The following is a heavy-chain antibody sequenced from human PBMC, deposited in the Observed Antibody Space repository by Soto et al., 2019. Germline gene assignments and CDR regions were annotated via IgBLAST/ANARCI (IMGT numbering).Heavy chain of an antibody. Sequence: QVQLVQSGAEVKKPGSSVKVSCKASGGTFSSYAISWVRQAPGQGLEWMGGIIPIFGTANYAQKFQVRVTITADESTSIAYMELSSLRSEDTAVYYCARDGRGYSYGNFDYWGQGTLVTVSS. J-gene: IGHJ4*02. V-gene: IGHV1-69*01. CDR2: IIPIFGTA. D-gene: IGHD5-18*01. CDR1: GGTFSSYA. CDR3: ARDGRGYSYGNFDY.